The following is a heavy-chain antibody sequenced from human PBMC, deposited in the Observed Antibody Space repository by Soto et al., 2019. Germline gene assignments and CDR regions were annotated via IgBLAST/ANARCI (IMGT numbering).Heavy chain of an antibody. CDR3: ASYGKQIAAAANHMVFGI. CDR2: ISYDGSNK. CDR1: GFTFSSYG. V-gene: IGHV3-30*03. J-gene: IGHJ3*02. Sequence: QVQLVESGGGVVQPGRSLRLSCAASGFTFSSYGMHWVRQAPGKGLEWVAVISYDGSNKYYADSVKGRFTISRDNSKNTLYLQMNSLRAEDTAVYYCASYGKQIAAAANHMVFGIWGQGTMVTVSS. D-gene: IGHD6-13*01.